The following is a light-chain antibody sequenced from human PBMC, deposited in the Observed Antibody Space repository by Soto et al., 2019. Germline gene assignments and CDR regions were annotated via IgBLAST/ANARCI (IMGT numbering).Light chain of an antibody. CDR2: VNSDGSH. Sequence: QPVLTQSPSASASLGASVKLTCTLSSGHSTYAIAWHQQQPEKDPRYLMKVNSDGSHNKGDGIPDRFSGSSSGAERYLTISSLQSEDEADYYCQTWGTGIWVFGGGTKVTVL. V-gene: IGLV4-69*01. CDR1: SGHSTYA. J-gene: IGLJ3*02. CDR3: QTWGTGIWV.